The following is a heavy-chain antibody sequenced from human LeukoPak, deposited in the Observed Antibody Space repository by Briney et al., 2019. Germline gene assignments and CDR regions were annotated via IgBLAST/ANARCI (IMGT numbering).Heavy chain of an antibody. D-gene: IGHD2-2*01. CDR1: GFTFSDYY. Sequence: GGSLRLSCAASGFTFSDYYMSWIRQAPGKGLEWASYISSSGSTIYYADSVKGRFTISRDNAKNSLYLQMNSLRAEDTAVYYCARAKTEDIVVVPAAPGRYYYYGMDVWGQGTTVTVSS. J-gene: IGHJ6*02. V-gene: IGHV3-11*01. CDR2: ISSSGSTI. CDR3: ARAKTEDIVVVPAAPGRYYYYGMDV.